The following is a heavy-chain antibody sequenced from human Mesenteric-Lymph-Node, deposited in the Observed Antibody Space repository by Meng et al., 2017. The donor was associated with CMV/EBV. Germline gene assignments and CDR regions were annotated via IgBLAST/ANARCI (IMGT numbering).Heavy chain of an antibody. Sequence: VQIHLGGAGLLKPSETLFVTCAVYGGSFSGYYWNWIRQSPEKGLEWIGEINHSGSTTYNPSFTSRIIISVDTSTNQISLNMSSVTAADTAVYYCARGSSYDILTGYFDYWGQGALVTVSS. J-gene: IGHJ4*02. D-gene: IGHD3-9*01. CDR3: ARGSSYDILTGYFDY. V-gene: IGHV4-34*01. CDR2: INHSGST. CDR1: GGSFSGYY.